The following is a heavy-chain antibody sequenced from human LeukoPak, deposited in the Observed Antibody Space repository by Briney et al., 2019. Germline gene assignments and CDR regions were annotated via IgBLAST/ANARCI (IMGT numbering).Heavy chain of an antibody. CDR1: GFTFKDYW. CDR3: VRDSNYHPDC. D-gene: IGHD4-11*01. J-gene: IGHJ4*02. V-gene: IGHV3-74*01. Sequence: GGSLRLSCAASGFTFKDYWMHWVRQVPGKGLVWVARIISDGSSASYADSVKGRFTMSRDNAKNTLYLQTNSLRAEDTAVYYCVRDSNYHPDCWGQGTLVTVSS. CDR2: IISDGSSA.